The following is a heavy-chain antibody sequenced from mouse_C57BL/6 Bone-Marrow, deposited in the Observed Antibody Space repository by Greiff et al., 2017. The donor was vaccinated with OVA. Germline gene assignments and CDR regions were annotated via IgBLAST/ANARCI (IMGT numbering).Heavy chain of an antibody. CDR3: ARVYYGSPYWYCDV. D-gene: IGHD1-1*01. Sequence: DVMLVESGGGLVKPGGSLKLSCAASGFTFSSYAMSWVRQTPEKRLEWVATISDGGSYTYYPDNVKGRFTISRDNAKNNLYLQMSHLKSEDTAMDYCARVYYGSPYWYCDVWGTGTTVTVSS. CDR1: GFTFSSYA. CDR2: ISDGGSYT. J-gene: IGHJ1*03. V-gene: IGHV5-4*03.